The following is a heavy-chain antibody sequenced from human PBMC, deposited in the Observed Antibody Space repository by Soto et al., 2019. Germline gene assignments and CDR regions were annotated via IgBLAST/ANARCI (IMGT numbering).Heavy chain of an antibody. Sequence: LRLSCAASGFRFRTRAMSWVRQAPGKGLEWVASIRPGGDSTYYADSVKGRFTVSRDNSNVTLYLQMDSLRVEDTAIYYCTTHEEGAPWAGGFDSWGQGTLVTVSS. CDR1: GFRFRTRA. CDR2: IRPGGDST. D-gene: IGHD1-26*01. J-gene: IGHJ5*01. V-gene: IGHV3-23*01. CDR3: TTHEEGAPWAGGFDS.